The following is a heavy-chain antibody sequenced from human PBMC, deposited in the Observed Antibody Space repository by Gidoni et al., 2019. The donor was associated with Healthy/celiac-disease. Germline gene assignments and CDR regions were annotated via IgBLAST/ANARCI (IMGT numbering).Heavy chain of an antibody. J-gene: IGHJ4*02. CDR1: GFPFSRYA. V-gene: IGHV3-23*01. CDR2: ISGSGGST. D-gene: IGHD6-19*01. Sequence: EVQLLESGGGLVQPGGSLRLSCAASGFPFSRYAMSWVRQAPGKGLEWVSAISGSGGSTYYADSVKGRFTISRDNSKNTLYLQMNSLRAEDTAVYYCASQPPRGNSGWSGQNGYWGQGTLVTVSS. CDR3: ASQPPRGNSGWSGQNGY.